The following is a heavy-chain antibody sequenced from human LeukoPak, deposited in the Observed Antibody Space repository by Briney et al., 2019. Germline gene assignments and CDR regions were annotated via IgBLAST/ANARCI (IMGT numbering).Heavy chain of an antibody. V-gene: IGHV3-21*01. D-gene: IGHD3-9*01. CDR1: GFTFSSYS. Sequence: GGSLRLSCAASGFTFSSYSMNWVRQAPGKGLEWVSSISSSSSYIYYADSVKGRFTISRDNAKNSLYLQMNSLRAEDTAVYYCARDFSPYYDILTGYWDGWFDPWGQGTLVTVSS. J-gene: IGHJ5*02. CDR3: ARDFSPYYDILTGYWDGWFDP. CDR2: ISSSSSYI.